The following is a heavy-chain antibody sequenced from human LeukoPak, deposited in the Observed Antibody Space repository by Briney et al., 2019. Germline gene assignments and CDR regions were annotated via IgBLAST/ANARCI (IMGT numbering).Heavy chain of an antibody. CDR2: IIPIFGTA. J-gene: IGHJ3*02. Sequence: ASVKVSCKASGGTFSSYAISWVRQAPGQGLEWMGGIIPIFGTASYAQKFQGRVTITADKSTSTAYMELSSLRSEDTAVYYCARAVPEVGATTPFGAFDIWGQGTMVTVSS. CDR3: ARAVPEVGATTPFGAFDI. V-gene: IGHV1-69*06. CDR1: GGTFSSYA. D-gene: IGHD1-26*01.